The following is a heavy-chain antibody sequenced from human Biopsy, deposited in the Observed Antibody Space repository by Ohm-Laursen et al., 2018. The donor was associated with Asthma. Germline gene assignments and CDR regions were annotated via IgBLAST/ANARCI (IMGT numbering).Heavy chain of an antibody. CDR2: IYYSGTT. CDR3: VRGSSSWHHGPFHYYYGLDV. Sequence: GTLSLTWSLSSGSGGYMRSGNYYWGWIRRPPGKGLEWIGSIYYSGTTYYNPSLESRVTVSADTSKNQFSLKLTSVTAADTAVYYCVRGSSSWHHGPFHYYYGLDVWGQGTTATVSS. D-gene: IGHD6-13*01. J-gene: IGHJ6*02. V-gene: IGHV4-39*01. CDR1: SGSGGYMRSGNYY.